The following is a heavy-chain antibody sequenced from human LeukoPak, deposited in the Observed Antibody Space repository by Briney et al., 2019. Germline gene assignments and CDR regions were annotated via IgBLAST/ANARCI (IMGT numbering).Heavy chain of an antibody. CDR1: GFTFSSYW. D-gene: IGHD1-14*01. J-gene: IGHJ4*02. V-gene: IGHV3-74*01. CDR2: INSDGSTT. CDR3: ARNQGSDLDY. Sequence: TGGSLRLACAASGFTFSSYWMHWVRQAPGKGLVWVSRINSDGSTTTYADSVKGRFTISRDNAKNTLYLQMNSLRAEDTAVYYCARNQGSDLDYWGQGTLVTVSS.